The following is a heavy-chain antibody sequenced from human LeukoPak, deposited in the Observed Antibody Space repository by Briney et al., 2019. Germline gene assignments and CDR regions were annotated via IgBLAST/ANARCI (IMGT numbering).Heavy chain of an antibody. CDR1: GFSFSTYA. CDR3: AKNYGPGNAFYDY. CDR2: IDGSGRYI. Sequence: GGSLRLPCAASGFSFSTYAMTWVRQAPGRGLEWVSAIDGSGRYIYYRDSVQGRFTNSRDNSKNTLFLQMNSLTAEDSAVYYCAKNYGPGNAFYDYWGQGVLVTVSS. V-gene: IGHV3-23*01. D-gene: IGHD3-10*01. J-gene: IGHJ4*02.